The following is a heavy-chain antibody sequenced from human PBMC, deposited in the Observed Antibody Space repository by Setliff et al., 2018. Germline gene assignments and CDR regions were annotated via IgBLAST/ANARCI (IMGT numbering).Heavy chain of an antibody. CDR3: AKVKKQLIRGSGFDL. V-gene: IGHV3-30*02. Sequence: GGSLRLSCSVSGFTFGIYWLSWVRQAPGKGLEWVAFIRYDGSYKYYEDSVKGRFTISRDNSENTLDLQMNSLRVEDTALYYCAKVKKQLIRGSGFDLWGQGTLVTVSS. CDR2: IRYDGSYK. J-gene: IGHJ4*02. CDR1: GFTFGIYW. D-gene: IGHD1-1*01.